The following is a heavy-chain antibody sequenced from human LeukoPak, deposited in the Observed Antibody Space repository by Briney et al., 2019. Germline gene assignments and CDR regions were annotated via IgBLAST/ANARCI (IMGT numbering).Heavy chain of an antibody. D-gene: IGHD5-12*01. J-gene: IGHJ4*02. V-gene: IGHV4-61*01. Sequence: SETLSLTCTVSGSSVSSGSYYWSWIRQPPGKGLEWIGYIYYSGSTNYNPSLKSRVTISVDTSKNQFSLKLSSVTAADTAVYYCARGGGYDSFDYWGQGTLVTVSS. CDR3: ARGGGYDSFDY. CDR2: IYYSGST. CDR1: GSSVSSGSYY.